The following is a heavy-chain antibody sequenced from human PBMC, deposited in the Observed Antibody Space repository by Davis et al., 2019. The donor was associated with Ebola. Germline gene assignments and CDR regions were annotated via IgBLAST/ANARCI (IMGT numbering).Heavy chain of an antibody. CDR2: IYYGGST. CDR3: ARDLRYDSSGYDYYFYMDV. D-gene: IGHD3-22*01. J-gene: IGHJ6*03. Sequence: PSETLSLTCTVSGGSISSGGYFWTWIRLHPGKGLEWIGYIYYGGSTYYNPSLKSRVTISVDTSKNQFSLNLYSVTAADTAVYYCARDLRYDSSGYDYYFYMDVWGKGTTVTVSS. V-gene: IGHV4-31*03. CDR1: GGSISSGGYF.